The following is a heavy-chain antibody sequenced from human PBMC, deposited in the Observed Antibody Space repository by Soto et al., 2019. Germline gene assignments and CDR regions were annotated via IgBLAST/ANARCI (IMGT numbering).Heavy chain of an antibody. CDR3: ARDRLIAVAGMEIDY. D-gene: IGHD6-19*01. CDR1: GYTFTSYA. Sequence: ASVKVSCEASGYTFTSYAMHWVRQAPGQRLEWMGWINAGNGNTKYSQKFQGRVTITRDTSASTAYMELSSLRSEDTAVYYCARDRLIAVAGMEIDYWGQGTLVTVSS. CDR2: INAGNGNT. V-gene: IGHV1-3*01. J-gene: IGHJ4*02.